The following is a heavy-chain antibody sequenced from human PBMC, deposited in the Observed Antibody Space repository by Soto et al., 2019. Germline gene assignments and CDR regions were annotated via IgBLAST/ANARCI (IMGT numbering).Heavy chain of an antibody. CDR1: GLTVSTNH. D-gene: IGHD4-17*01. CDR3: ARDYDYGDAGALDV. Sequence: EVQLVETGGGLIQPGGSLRLSCAASGLTVSTNHMSWVRQAPGKGLECVSNVYTDGNAFYEDSLQGRFTISRDNARNALYFHMYSLRAEDTAVYYCARDYDYGDAGALDVWGQGTMVTVSS. J-gene: IGHJ3*01. V-gene: IGHV3-53*02. CDR2: VYTDGNA.